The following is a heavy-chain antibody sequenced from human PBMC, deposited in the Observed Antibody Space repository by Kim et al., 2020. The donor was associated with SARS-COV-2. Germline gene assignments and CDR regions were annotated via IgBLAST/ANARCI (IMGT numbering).Heavy chain of an antibody. D-gene: IGHD6-13*01. J-gene: IGHJ4*02. Sequence: SVKGRFTISRDNSKNTLYLQMNSLRAEDTAVYYCAKGGTWVVAAAGTSFNWGQGTLVTVSS. CDR3: AKGGTWVVAAAGTSFN. V-gene: IGHV3-23*01.